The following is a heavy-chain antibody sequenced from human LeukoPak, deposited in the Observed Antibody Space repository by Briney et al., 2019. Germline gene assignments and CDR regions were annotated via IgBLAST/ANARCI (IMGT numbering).Heavy chain of an antibody. J-gene: IGHJ6*02. CDR1: GYTFTSYG. CDR2: ISAYNGNT. Sequence: ASVKVSCKASGYTFTSYGISWVRQAPGQGLEWMGWISAYNGNTNYAQKLQGRVTMTTDTSTSTAYMELRSLRSDDTAVYYCARESSDYGGNPLDYYYGMDVWGQGTTVTVSS. CDR3: ARESSDYGGNPLDYYYGMDV. V-gene: IGHV1-18*01. D-gene: IGHD4-23*01.